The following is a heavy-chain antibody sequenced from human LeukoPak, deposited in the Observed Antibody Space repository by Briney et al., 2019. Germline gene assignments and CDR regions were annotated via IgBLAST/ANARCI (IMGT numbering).Heavy chain of an antibody. V-gene: IGHV4-4*02. CDR1: GGSISSNW. D-gene: IGHD3-9*01. CDR3: ARVGEAGYSLGY. Sequence: PSETLSLTCAVSGGSISSNWWSWVRQPPGKGLEWIGEMFHSGRTNYNPSLKSRFTISVDKSKNQFSLKLNSVTAADTAVYYCARVGEAGYSLGYWGQGTLVTVSS. J-gene: IGHJ4*02. CDR2: MFHSGRT.